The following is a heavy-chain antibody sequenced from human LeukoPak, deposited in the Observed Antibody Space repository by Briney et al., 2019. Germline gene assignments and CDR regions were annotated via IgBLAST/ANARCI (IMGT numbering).Heavy chain of an antibody. CDR2: ISAYNGNT. CDR3: ARLNWRRYSYGPRTNDY. CDR1: GYTFTSYG. Sequence: ASVKVSCKASGYTFTSYGISWVRQAPGQGLEWMGWISAYNGNTNYAQKLQGRVTMTTDTSTSTAYMELRSLRSDDTAVYYCARLNWRRYSYGPRTNDYWGQGTLVTVSS. V-gene: IGHV1-18*01. D-gene: IGHD5-18*01. J-gene: IGHJ4*02.